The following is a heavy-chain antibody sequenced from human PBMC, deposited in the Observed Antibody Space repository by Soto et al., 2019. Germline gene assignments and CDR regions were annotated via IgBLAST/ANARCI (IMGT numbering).Heavy chain of an antibody. CDR2: IIPMFGTP. D-gene: IGHD1-1*01. Sequence: QVQLVQSGAEVKKPGSSVNVSCKASGGTFSSYAMNWVRQAPGQGPEWMGGIIPMFGTPKYAQKFQDRVTITADESTRTAYMDLSSLRSEDPAVYYCATVLEVGGERWCDFWGQGTLVTVSS. J-gene: IGHJ5*01. CDR1: GGTFSSYA. V-gene: IGHV1-69*12. CDR3: ATVLEVGGERWCDF.